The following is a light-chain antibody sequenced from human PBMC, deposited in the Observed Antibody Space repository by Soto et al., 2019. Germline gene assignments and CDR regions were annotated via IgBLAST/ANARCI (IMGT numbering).Light chain of an antibody. J-gene: IGLJ1*01. CDR2: EVN. V-gene: IGLV2-14*01. CDR1: SSDIGAYDY. CDR3: SSYTTTDPYV. Sequence: QSALTQPASLSGSPGQSITISCTGTSSDIGAYDYVSWFQQHPGKAPKLMISEVNNRPSGVSNRFSGSKSGNTAYLTISGLQAEDEADYYCSSYTTTDPYVFGTGTKLTVL.